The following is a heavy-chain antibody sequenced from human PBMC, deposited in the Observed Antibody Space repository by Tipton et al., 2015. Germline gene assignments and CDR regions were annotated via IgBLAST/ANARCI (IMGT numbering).Heavy chain of an antibody. Sequence: SLRLSCGASGFTFSSYWMSWVRQAPGKGLEWVANIEPDGSERYYVDSVKGRFTISRDNAKNSLFLQMDSLRAEDTAVYYCARDWINEVRGVSTDYWGQGTLVTVSS. V-gene: IGHV3-7*01. CDR2: IEPDGSER. J-gene: IGHJ4*02. CDR1: GFTFSSYW. CDR3: ARDWINEVRGVSTDY. D-gene: IGHD3-10*01.